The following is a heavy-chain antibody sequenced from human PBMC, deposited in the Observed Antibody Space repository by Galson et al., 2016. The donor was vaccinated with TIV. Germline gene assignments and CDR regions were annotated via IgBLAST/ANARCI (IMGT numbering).Heavy chain of an antibody. J-gene: IGHJ4*02. CDR1: GDSITSTYYY. V-gene: IGHV4-39*01. Sequence: SLTCSVSGDSITSTYYYWGWIRQPPGKGLEWIGSLYYSGSTYYNSSLKSRVTISVDTSKNQFSLSLSSVTAADTAVFYCARQRLTMISRFESWGQGTQVTVSS. D-gene: IGHD3-22*01. CDR3: ARQRLTMISRFES. CDR2: LYYSGST.